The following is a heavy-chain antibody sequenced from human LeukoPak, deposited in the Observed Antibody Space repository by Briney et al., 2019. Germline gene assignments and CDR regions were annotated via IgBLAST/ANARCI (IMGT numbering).Heavy chain of an antibody. Sequence: ASVTVSFKVSGYTLTELSMHWERQAQGKGLEWKGGFDPGDGETIYAQKFQGRVTMTEDTSTDTAYMELSSLRSEDTAVYYCATGHSSSTNCYGLPYFDYWGQGTLVTVSS. D-gene: IGHD2-2*01. CDR1: GYTLTELS. CDR2: FDPGDGET. CDR3: ATGHSSSTNCYGLPYFDY. J-gene: IGHJ4*02. V-gene: IGHV1-24*01.